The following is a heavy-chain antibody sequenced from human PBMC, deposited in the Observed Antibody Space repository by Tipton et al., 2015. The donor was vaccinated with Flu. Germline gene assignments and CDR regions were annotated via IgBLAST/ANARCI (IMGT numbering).Heavy chain of an antibody. V-gene: IGHV4-38-2*02. Sequence: TLSLTCTVSGYSISSGYYWGWIRQPPGKGLEWIGSIYHSGSTYYNPSLKSRVTISVDTSKNQFSLKLSSVPAADTAVYYCARDLGGQSSGWKGPFDYWGQGTLVTVSS. CDR3: ARDLGGQSSGWKGPFDY. CDR2: IYHSGST. D-gene: IGHD6-19*01. J-gene: IGHJ4*02. CDR1: GYSISSGYY.